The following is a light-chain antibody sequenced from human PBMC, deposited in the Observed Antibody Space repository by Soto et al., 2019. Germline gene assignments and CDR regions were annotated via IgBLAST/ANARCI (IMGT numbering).Light chain of an antibody. J-gene: IGKJ2*01. V-gene: IGKV1-5*03. Sequence: DIQMTQSPSTLSASVGDRVTITCRASQSISSWLAWYQQKPGKAPKVLIYKASSLESWVPSRFSGSGSGTEFTLTISSLQPDDFATYYCQQYHSLNTFGQGTKLEI. CDR3: QQYHSLNT. CDR1: QSISSW. CDR2: KAS.